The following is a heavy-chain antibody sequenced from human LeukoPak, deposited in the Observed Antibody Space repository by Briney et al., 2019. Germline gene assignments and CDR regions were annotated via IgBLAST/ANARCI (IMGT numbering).Heavy chain of an antibody. CDR1: GFTFSSYE. Sequence: GGSLRLSCAASGFTFSSYEMNWVRQAPGKGLEWVSYISSSGSTIYYADSVKGRFTISRDNAKNSLYLQMNSLRAEDTAVYYCASNPSIAAAGTNWGQGTLVTVSS. CDR2: ISSSGSTI. V-gene: IGHV3-48*03. J-gene: IGHJ4*02. CDR3: ASNPSIAAAGTN. D-gene: IGHD6-13*01.